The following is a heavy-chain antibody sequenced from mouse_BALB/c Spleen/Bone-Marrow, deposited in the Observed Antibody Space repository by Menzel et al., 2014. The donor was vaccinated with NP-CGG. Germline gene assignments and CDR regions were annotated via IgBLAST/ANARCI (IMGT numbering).Heavy chain of an antibody. CDR3: ARYYRYDEFVY. CDR1: GYTFTSYW. Sequence: VQLQQSGAELAKPGASVKMSCKASGYTFTSYWMHWVKQRPGQGLEWIGYINPSTGYTEYNQKFKDKATLTADKSSSTAYMQLSSLTSEDSAVYYCARYYRYDEFVYWGQGTLVTVSA. CDR2: INPSTGYT. V-gene: IGHV1-7*01. D-gene: IGHD2-14*01. J-gene: IGHJ3*01.